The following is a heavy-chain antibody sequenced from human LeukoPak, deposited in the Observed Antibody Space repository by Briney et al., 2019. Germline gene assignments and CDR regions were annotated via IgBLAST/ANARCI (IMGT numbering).Heavy chain of an antibody. CDR2: ITGSGETK. Sequence: PGGSLRLSCVVSGFTFSDFAMSWVRRAPGKGLEWVSAITGSGETKYYADSVKGRFTMSRDNSKNTLYLQMNSLRDEDTAECFCAKESLVVIESYFDNWGQGTLVTVSS. V-gene: IGHV3-23*01. CDR1: GFTFSDFA. CDR3: AKESLVVIESYFDN. D-gene: IGHD3-22*01. J-gene: IGHJ4*02.